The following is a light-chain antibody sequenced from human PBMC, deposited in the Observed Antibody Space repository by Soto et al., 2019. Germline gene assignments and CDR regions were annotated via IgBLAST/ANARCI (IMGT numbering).Light chain of an antibody. Sequence: DIVMTQSPLSLPVTPGEPASISCRSSESLLHSNGYNYFHWYLQKPGQSPHLLIDLGSNRASGVPDRFSGSGSGTDFTLKISRVEAEDVGVYYCMQALQTPRTFGPGTKVEIK. V-gene: IGKV2-28*01. J-gene: IGKJ3*01. CDR1: ESLLHSNGYNY. CDR2: LGS. CDR3: MQALQTPRT.